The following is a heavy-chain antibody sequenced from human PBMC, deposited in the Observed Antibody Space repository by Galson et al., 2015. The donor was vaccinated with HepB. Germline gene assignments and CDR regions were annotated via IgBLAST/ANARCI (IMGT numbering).Heavy chain of an antibody. D-gene: IGHD2-15*01. CDR2: ISSTSSYI. V-gene: IGHV3-21*01. CDR1: GFTFSSYS. J-gene: IGHJ4*02. Sequence: SLRLSCAASGFTFSSYSMNWVRQAPGKGLEWVSSISSTSSYIYYGDSVKGRFTISRDNAKNSLYLQMNSLRAEDTAVYYCARDVIGYCSGGSCYSPFDYWGQGTPVTVSS. CDR3: ARDVIGYCSGGSCYSPFDY.